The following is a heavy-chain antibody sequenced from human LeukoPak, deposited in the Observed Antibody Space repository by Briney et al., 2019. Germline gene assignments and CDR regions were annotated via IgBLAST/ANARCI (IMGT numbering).Heavy chain of an antibody. V-gene: IGHV1-2*02. CDR2: INPNSGGT. Sequence: GASVKVSCKASGYTFTGYYMHWVRQAPGQGLEWMGWINPNSGGTNYAQKFQGRVTMTRDTSISTAYMELSRLRSDDTAVYYCARVGTMIVVVTGGDAFDIWGQGTMVTVSS. J-gene: IGHJ3*02. CDR1: GYTFTGYY. D-gene: IGHD3-22*01. CDR3: ARVGTMIVVVTGGDAFDI.